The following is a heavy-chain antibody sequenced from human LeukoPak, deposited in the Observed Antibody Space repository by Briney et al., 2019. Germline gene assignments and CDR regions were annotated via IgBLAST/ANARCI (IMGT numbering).Heavy chain of an antibody. Sequence: PGGSLRLSCAASGFTFSSYAMSWVRQAPGKGLEWVSAISGSGGSTYYADSVKGRFTISRDNSKNTLYLQMNSLRAEDTAVYYCAKNQNYYGSGNEGAEYFHHWGQGTLVTVSS. V-gene: IGHV3-23*01. CDR3: AKNQNYYGSGNEGAEYFHH. CDR1: GFTFSSYA. CDR2: ISGSGGST. J-gene: IGHJ1*01. D-gene: IGHD3-10*01.